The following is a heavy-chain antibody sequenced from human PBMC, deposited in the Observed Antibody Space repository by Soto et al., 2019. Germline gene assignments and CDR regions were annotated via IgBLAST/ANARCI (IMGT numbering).Heavy chain of an antibody. V-gene: IGHV5-10-1*01. J-gene: IGHJ6*02. CDR1: GYSFTTHW. D-gene: IGHD6-6*01. CDR2: IDPSNSYI. CDR3: ARRPLPYSSSSQYYYYYGMDV. Sequence: PGESLKISCQGSGYSFTTHWITWVRQTPGKGLEWMGRIDPSNSYINYSPSFQGHVTISVDRSISTAYLQWSRLEASDTAMYYCARRPLPYSSSSQYYYYYGMDVWGQGTTVTVSS.